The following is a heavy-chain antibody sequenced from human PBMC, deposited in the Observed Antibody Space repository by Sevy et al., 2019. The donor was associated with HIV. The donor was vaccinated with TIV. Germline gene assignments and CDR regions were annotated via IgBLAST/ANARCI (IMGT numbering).Heavy chain of an antibody. Sequence: ASVKVSCKASGYTFTSYDINWVRQATGQGLEWMGWMNPNSGNTGYAQKFQGRVTMTRKTSISTAYMELSSLRSEDTAVYYCARRERYQGHSHYYYYGMDVWGQGTTVTVSS. V-gene: IGHV1-8*01. CDR1: GYTFTSYD. CDR3: ARRERYQGHSHYYYYGMDV. J-gene: IGHJ6*02. D-gene: IGHD2-2*01. CDR2: MNPNSGNT.